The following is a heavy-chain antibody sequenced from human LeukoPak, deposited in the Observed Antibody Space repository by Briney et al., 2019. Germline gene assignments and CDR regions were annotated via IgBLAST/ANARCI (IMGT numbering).Heavy chain of an antibody. CDR3: AKDPSFSYYTPFDY. V-gene: IGHV3-23*01. Sequence: PGGSLRLXCAASGFTFSSYAMSWVRQAPGKGLEWVSAISGSGGSTYYADSVKGRFTISRDNSKNTLYLQMNSLRAEDTAVYYCAKDPSFSYYTPFDYWGQGTLVTVSP. D-gene: IGHD3-22*01. J-gene: IGHJ4*02. CDR2: ISGSGGST. CDR1: GFTFSSYA.